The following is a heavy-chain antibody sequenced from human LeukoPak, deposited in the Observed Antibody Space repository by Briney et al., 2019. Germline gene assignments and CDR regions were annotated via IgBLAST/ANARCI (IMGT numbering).Heavy chain of an antibody. V-gene: IGHV4-34*01. D-gene: IGHD6-13*01. CDR1: GGSFSSYY. Sequence: SETLSLTCAVYGGSFSSYYWSWIRQPPGKGLEWIGGINHSGSTTYNPPLESRVTISVDTSKNQFSLKLSSVTAADTAVYYCARGSWYSSIWSRTNWFDPWGQGTLATVSS. CDR3: ARGSWYSSIWSRTNWFDP. J-gene: IGHJ5*02. CDR2: INHSGST.